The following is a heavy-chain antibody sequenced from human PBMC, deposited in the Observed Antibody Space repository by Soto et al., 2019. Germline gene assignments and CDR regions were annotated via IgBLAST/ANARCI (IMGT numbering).Heavy chain of an antibody. Sequence: SETVSLTCTVSGGSVSSGSYYWSWIRQPPGKGLEWIGYIYYSGSTNYNPSLKSRVTISVDTSKNQFSLKLSSLRSEDTAVYHCARGGYFDSSNYLAYWGLGTLVTVSS. CDR3: ARGGYFDSSNYLAY. D-gene: IGHD3-22*01. V-gene: IGHV4-61*01. CDR1: GGSVSSGSYY. CDR2: IYYSGST. J-gene: IGHJ4*02.